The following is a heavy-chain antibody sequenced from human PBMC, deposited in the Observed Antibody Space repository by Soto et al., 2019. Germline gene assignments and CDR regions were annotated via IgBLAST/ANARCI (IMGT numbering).Heavy chain of an antibody. J-gene: IGHJ6*02. CDR3: ARDGTDYPLSHYYYGMAV. CDR2: ISYDGSNK. Sequence: GGSLRLSCAASGFTFSSYAMHWVRQAPGKGLEWVAVISYDGSNKYYADSVKGRFTISRDNSKNTLYLQMNSLRAEDTAVYYCARDGTDYPLSHYYYGMAVWGQGTTVTVSS. D-gene: IGHD4-17*01. V-gene: IGHV3-30-3*01. CDR1: GFTFSSYA.